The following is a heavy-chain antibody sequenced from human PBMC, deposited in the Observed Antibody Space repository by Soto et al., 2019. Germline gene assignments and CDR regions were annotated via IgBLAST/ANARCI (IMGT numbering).Heavy chain of an antibody. V-gene: IGHV1-46*01. D-gene: IGHD4-17*01. J-gene: IGHJ6*02. Sequence: ASVKVSCKASGYTFTSYYMHWVRQAPGQGLEWMGIINPSGGSTSYAQKFQGRVTMTRGTSTSTVYMELSSLRSEDTAVYYCAREINYGDYGVGYYYYGMDVRGQGTTVTVSS. CDR1: GYTFTSYY. CDR2: INPSGGST. CDR3: AREINYGDYGVGYYYYGMDV.